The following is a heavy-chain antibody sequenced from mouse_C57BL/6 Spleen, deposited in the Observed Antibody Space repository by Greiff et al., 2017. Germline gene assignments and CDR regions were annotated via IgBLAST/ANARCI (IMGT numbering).Heavy chain of an antibody. D-gene: IGHD2-2*01. CDR1: GFTFSDYG. CDR3: ARVLYGYYWYFDV. Sequence: EVMLVESGGGLVKPGGSLKLSCAASGFTFSDYGMHWVRQAPEKGLEWVAYISSGTSTIYSAATVKGRFTITRDNAKNTLFLQMTSLRSEDTAMYYCARVLYGYYWYFDVWGTGTTVTVSS. J-gene: IGHJ1*03. CDR2: ISSGTSTI. V-gene: IGHV5-17*01.